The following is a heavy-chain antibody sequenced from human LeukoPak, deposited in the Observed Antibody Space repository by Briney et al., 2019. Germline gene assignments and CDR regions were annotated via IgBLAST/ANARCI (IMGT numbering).Heavy chain of an antibody. V-gene: IGHV4-59*12. Sequence: SETLSLTCTVSGGSISSYYWSWIRQPPGKGLEWIGYIYYSGSTNYNPSLKSRVTISVDTSKNQFSLKLSSVTAADTAVYYCARERGRTGTIFGVVTWGQGTLVTVSS. D-gene: IGHD3-3*01. CDR3: ARERGRTGTIFGVVT. CDR2: IYYSGST. J-gene: IGHJ5*02. CDR1: GGSISSYY.